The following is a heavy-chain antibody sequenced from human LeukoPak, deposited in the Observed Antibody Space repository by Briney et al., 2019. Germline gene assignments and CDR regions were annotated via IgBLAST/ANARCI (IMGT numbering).Heavy chain of an antibody. CDR3: AREELGSSLGFDP. CDR2: MNIDGSEK. Sequence: GGSLRLSCAASGFTFSSYWMGWVRQAPGKRLEWVANMNIDGSEKYYADSVKGRFTISRDNSKNTMYVQMNSLRVEDTSVYYCAREELGSSLGFDPWGQGTLVTVSS. J-gene: IGHJ5*02. CDR1: GFTFSSYW. V-gene: IGHV3-7*01. D-gene: IGHD3-16*01.